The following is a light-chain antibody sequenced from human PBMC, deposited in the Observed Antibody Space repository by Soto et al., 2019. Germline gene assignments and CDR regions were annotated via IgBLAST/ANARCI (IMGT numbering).Light chain of an antibody. V-gene: IGKV1-5*03. CDR3: QNYNSYSEA. Sequence: DIQMTQSPSTLSGSVGDRVTITCRASQTISSWLAWYQQKPGKAPKLLIYKASTLKSGVPSRFSGSGSGTEFTLTISSLQPDDFATYYCQNYNSYSEAFGQGNKGDIK. J-gene: IGKJ1*01. CDR1: QTISSW. CDR2: KAS.